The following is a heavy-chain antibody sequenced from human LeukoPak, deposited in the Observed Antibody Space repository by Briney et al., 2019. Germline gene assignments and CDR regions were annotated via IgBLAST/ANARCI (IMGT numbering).Heavy chain of an antibody. D-gene: IGHD2-15*01. Sequence: GGSLRLSCAASGFTFSSYGMHWVRQAPGKGLEWVAFIRYDGSNKYYADSVKGRFTISRDNSKNTLYLQMNSLRAEDTAVYYCAKIFSSGWFPDYDYWGQGTLVTVSS. V-gene: IGHV3-30*02. J-gene: IGHJ4*02. CDR1: GFTFSSYG. CDR2: IRYDGSNK. CDR3: AKIFSSGWFPDYDY.